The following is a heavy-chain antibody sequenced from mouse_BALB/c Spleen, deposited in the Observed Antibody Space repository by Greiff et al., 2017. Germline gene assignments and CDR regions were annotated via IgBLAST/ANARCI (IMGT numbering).Heavy chain of an antibody. D-gene: IGHD1-1*01. CDR3: ARSGAYYYGYFDY. CDR2: INPSSGYT. J-gene: IGHJ2*01. V-gene: IGHV1-4*02. Sequence: VQLQQSAAELARPGASVKMSCKASGYTFTSYTMHWVKQRPGQGLEWIGYINPSSGYTEYNQKFKDKTTLTADKSSSTAYMQLSSLTSEDSAVYYCARSGAYYYGYFDYGGQGTTLTVSS. CDR1: GYTFTSYT.